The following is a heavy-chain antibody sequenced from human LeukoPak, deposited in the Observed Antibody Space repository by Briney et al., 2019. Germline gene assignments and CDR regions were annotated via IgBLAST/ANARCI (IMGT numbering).Heavy chain of an antibody. Sequence: SGGSLRLSCAASGFTFSSYGMHWVRQAPGKGLKWVAYIRYDGSNKYHADSVKGRFTISRDNSKSTLYLQMNSLRAEDTAVYYCAKSTDYCDSSGYYFGTNYFDYWGQGTLVTVSS. CDR1: GFTFSSYG. J-gene: IGHJ4*02. V-gene: IGHV3-30*02. D-gene: IGHD3-22*01. CDR2: IRYDGSNK. CDR3: AKSTDYCDSSGYYFGTNYFDY.